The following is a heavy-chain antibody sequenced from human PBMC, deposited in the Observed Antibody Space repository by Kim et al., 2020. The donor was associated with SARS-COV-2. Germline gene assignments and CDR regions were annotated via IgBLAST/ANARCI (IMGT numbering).Heavy chain of an antibody. Sequence: GGSLRLSCEGSGFTFDDYAMYWVRQAPGKGLEWVSGISWNGHDIGYADSLEGRFIISRDNVKNSLFLEMKSLKPEDTAVYYCGKASSASTTHYDYFYAVDVWGQGTTVFVSS. CDR2: ISWNGHDI. J-gene: IGHJ6*02. D-gene: IGHD3-3*01. V-gene: IGHV3-9*01. CDR3: GKASSASTTHYDYFYAVDV. CDR1: GFTFDDYA.